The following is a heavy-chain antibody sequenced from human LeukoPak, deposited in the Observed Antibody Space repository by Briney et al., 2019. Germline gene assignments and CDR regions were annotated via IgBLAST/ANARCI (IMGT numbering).Heavy chain of an antibody. CDR3: AKDLSRYYYDSSGYYDY. Sequence: QSGGSLRLSCAASGFTFSSYAMSWVRQAPGKGLEWVSAISGSGGSTYYADSVKGRFTISRDNSKNTLYLQMNSLRAEDTAVYYCAKDLSRYYYDSSGYYDYWGQGTLVTVSS. V-gene: IGHV3-23*01. CDR2: ISGSGGST. CDR1: GFTFSSYA. J-gene: IGHJ4*02. D-gene: IGHD3-22*01.